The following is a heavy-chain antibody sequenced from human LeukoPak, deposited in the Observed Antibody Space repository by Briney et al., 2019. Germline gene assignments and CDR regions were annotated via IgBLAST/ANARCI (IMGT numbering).Heavy chain of an antibody. V-gene: IGHV3-48*04. CDR3: ARGGVWVVPAAMPDY. CDR1: GFTFSSYG. J-gene: IGHJ4*02. Sequence: GGSLRLSCAASGFTFSSYGMSWVRQAPGKGLEWVSYISSSGSTIYYADSVKGRFTISRDNAKNSLYLQMNSLRAEDTAVYYCARGGVWVVPAAMPDYWGQGTLVTVSS. CDR2: ISSSGSTI. D-gene: IGHD2-2*01.